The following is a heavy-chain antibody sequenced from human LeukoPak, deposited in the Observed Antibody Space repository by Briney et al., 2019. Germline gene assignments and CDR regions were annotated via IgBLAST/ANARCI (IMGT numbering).Heavy chain of an antibody. D-gene: IGHD2-2*01. J-gene: IGHJ3*02. Sequence: PGGSLRLSCTASGFTFSNYWMHWVRQAPGEGLVWVSRINSDGSSTVYADSVKGRFTISRDNAKNSLYLQMNSLRAEDTALYYCAKSATIDCSSTSCLRDAFDIWGQGTMVTVSS. CDR2: INSDGSST. V-gene: IGHV3-74*01. CDR1: GFTFSNYW. CDR3: AKSATIDCSSTSCLRDAFDI.